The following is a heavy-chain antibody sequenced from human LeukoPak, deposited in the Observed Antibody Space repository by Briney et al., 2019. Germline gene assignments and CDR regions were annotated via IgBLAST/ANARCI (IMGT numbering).Heavy chain of an antibody. D-gene: IGHD6-13*01. CDR3: AKDARYSSSVGYFDY. V-gene: IGHV3-23*01. CDR1: GFTLSSYA. J-gene: IGHJ4*02. CDR2: ISGSGGST. Sequence: QPGGSLRLSCAASGFTLSSYAMSWVRQAPGKGLEWVSGISGSGGSTYYADSVKGRFTISRDNSKNTLYLQMNSLRAEDTAVYYCAKDARYSSSVGYFDYWGQGTLVSVSS.